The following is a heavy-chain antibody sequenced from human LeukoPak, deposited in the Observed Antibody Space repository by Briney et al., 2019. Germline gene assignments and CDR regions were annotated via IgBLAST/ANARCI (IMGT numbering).Heavy chain of an antibody. CDR1: GFTFSTYA. D-gene: IGHD3-22*01. Sequence: GGSLRLSCAASGFTFSTYAMHWVRQAPGKGLEWVAVISYDGSNKYYADSVKGRFTISRDNSKNTLYLQMNSLRAEDTAVYYCAKEIYDSSGCYLTAFDIWGQGTMVTVSS. V-gene: IGHV3-30*04. CDR3: AKEIYDSSGCYLTAFDI. CDR2: ISYDGSNK. J-gene: IGHJ3*02.